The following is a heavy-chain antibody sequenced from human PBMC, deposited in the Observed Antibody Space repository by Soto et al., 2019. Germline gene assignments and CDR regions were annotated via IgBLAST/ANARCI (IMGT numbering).Heavy chain of an antibody. CDR3: ARATDYCSGGSCYGDYFDY. CDR1: GYTFTSYG. V-gene: IGHV1-18*01. J-gene: IGHJ4*02. CDR2: ISAYNGNT. D-gene: IGHD2-15*01. Sequence: GASVKVSCKASGYTFTSYGISWVRQAPGQGLEWMGWISAYNGNTNYAQKLQGRVTMTTDTSTSTAYMELRSLRSDDTAVYYCARATDYCSGGSCYGDYFDYWGQGTLVTVS.